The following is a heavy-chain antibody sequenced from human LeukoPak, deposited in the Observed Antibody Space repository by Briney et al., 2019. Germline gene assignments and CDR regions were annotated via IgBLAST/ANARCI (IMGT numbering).Heavy chain of an antibody. Sequence: PSETLSLTCTVSGGSISSGDYCWSWIRQPPGKGLEWIGYMYYSGSTYYNPSLKSRATISVDTSKNQFSLKLTSVTAADTAVYYCARPYYYDSRIDPWGQGTLVTVSS. D-gene: IGHD3-22*01. CDR1: GGSISSGDYC. V-gene: IGHV4-30-4*01. CDR2: MYYSGST. J-gene: IGHJ5*02. CDR3: ARPYYYDSRIDP.